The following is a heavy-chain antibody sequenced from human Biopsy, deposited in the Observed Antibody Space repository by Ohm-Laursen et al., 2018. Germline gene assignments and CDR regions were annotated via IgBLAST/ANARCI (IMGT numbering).Heavy chain of an antibody. D-gene: IGHD2-2*01. J-gene: IGHJ4*02. CDR3: ARMPHFDY. CDR2: ISYTGGI. CDR1: RDSISNYY. Sequence: GTLSLTCTVSRDSISNYYWTWIRQSPGKGLEWVAYISYTGGITSNPSLNGRATMSLDTSKNQFPLRLIYVTAADTAVYYCARMPHFDYWGQGILVTVSS. V-gene: IGHV4-59*01.